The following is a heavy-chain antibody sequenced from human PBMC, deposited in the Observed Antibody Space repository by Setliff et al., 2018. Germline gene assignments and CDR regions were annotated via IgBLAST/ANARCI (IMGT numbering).Heavy chain of an antibody. CDR1: GYTFTSYG. CDR2: ISAYNGNT. J-gene: IGHJ5*02. Sequence: ASVKVSCKASGYTFTSYGISWVRQAPGQGLEWMGWISAYNGNTNYAQKLQGRVTMTTDTSTSTAYMELRSLRSDDTAVYYCASSRVVPAAYNWFDPWGQGTLVTVSS. V-gene: IGHV1-18*01. CDR3: ASSRVVPAAYNWFDP. D-gene: IGHD2-2*01.